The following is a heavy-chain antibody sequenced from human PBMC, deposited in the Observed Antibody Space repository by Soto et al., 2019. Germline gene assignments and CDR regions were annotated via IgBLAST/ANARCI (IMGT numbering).Heavy chain of an antibody. Sequence: QVQLQESGPGLVKPSQTLSLTCTVSGGSISSGGYYWSWIRQHPGKGLEWIGYIYYSGSTYYNPSLKSRVTISVATPKNQFSLKLSSVTAADTAVYYCARYRSSTSTNNWFDPWGQGTLVTVSS. CDR3: ARYRSSTSTNNWFDP. J-gene: IGHJ5*02. D-gene: IGHD2-2*01. V-gene: IGHV4-31*03. CDR2: IYYSGST. CDR1: GGSISSGGYY.